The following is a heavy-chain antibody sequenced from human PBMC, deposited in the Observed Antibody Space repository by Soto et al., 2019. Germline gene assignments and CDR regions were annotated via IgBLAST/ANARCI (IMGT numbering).Heavy chain of an antibody. CDR3: ARGHPRITMVRGGGRPNGFDP. D-gene: IGHD3-10*01. CDR2: INHSGST. J-gene: IGHJ5*02. CDR1: GGSFSGYY. Sequence: SETLSLTCAVYGGSFSGYYWSWIRQPPGKGLEWIGEINHSGSTNYNPSLKSRVTISVDTSKNQFSLKLSSVTAADTAVYYCARGHPRITMVRGGGRPNGFDPWGQGTLVT. V-gene: IGHV4-34*01.